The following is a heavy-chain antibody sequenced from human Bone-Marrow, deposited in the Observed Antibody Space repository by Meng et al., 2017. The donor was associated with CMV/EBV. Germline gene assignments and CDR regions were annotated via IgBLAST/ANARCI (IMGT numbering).Heavy chain of an antibody. CDR3: ARERDYTEGIDY. CDR2: IYSSGRT. Sequence: GSLRLSCNVSGGSISSYYWTWIRQPPGKGLEWIGYIYSSGRTNYNPSLKSRVTMSVDTSKNQFSLRLSSVTAADTAVYYCARERDYTEGIDYWGQGTLVTVYS. D-gene: IGHD4-11*01. CDR1: GGSISSYY. J-gene: IGHJ4*02. V-gene: IGHV4-59*01.